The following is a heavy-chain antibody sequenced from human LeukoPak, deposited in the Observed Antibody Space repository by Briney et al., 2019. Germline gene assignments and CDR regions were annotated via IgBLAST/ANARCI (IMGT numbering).Heavy chain of an antibody. CDR3: AKKEEAGATANRLFDY. Sequence: GGSLRLSCAASGFTFSSYSMNWVRQAPGKGLEWVSSISSSSSYIYYADSVKGRFTISRDNSKNTLYLQMNSLRAEDTAIYYCAKKEEAGATANRLFDYWGQGTLVTVSS. CDR1: GFTFSSYS. V-gene: IGHV3-21*04. J-gene: IGHJ4*02. D-gene: IGHD1-26*01. CDR2: ISSSSSYI.